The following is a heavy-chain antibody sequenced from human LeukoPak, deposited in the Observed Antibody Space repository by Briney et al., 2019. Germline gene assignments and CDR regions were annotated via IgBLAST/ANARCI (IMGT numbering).Heavy chain of an antibody. V-gene: IGHV4-39*01. D-gene: IGHD3-22*01. CDR3: AKAGVRYFDSSGLYAFDF. CDR1: GCSISSNNYY. CDR2: IYDSGST. J-gene: IGHJ3*01. Sequence: SETLSLTCAVSGCSISSNNYYWAWIRPPPGKGLEWIRTIYDSGSTYHNPSLNSRVTLSVDTSRNQFSLRLSSVDAADTAVYYCAKAGVRYFDSSGLYAFDFWGQGTTVTVSS.